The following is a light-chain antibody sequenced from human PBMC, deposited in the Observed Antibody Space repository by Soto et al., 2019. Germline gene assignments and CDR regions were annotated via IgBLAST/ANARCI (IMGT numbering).Light chain of an antibody. V-gene: IGKV3-20*01. Sequence: EMVLTQSPGTLSLSPGDRATLSCMASQTLRSGYLAWYQHKPGQAPRLLIYDVSSRTPGTPDRFSGSGSGTDFTLTISRLEPEDVAVYYCQQYGSSRWTLGQGTKVDIK. CDR2: DVS. CDR3: QQYGSSRWT. CDR1: QTLRSGY. J-gene: IGKJ1*01.